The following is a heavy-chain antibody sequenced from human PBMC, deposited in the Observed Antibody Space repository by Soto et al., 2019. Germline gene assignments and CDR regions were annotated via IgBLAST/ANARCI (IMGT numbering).Heavy chain of an antibody. CDR1: GFTFSSYA. CDR2: ISGSGGST. V-gene: IGHV3-23*01. CDR3: AKDGPNYYDSICYFDY. J-gene: IGHJ4*02. D-gene: IGHD3-22*01. Sequence: GGSLRLSCAASGFTFSSYAMSWVRQAPGKGLEWVSAISGSGGSTYYADSVKGRFTISRDNSKNTLYLQMNSLRAEDTAVYYCAKDGPNYYDSICYFDYWGQGTLVTVSS.